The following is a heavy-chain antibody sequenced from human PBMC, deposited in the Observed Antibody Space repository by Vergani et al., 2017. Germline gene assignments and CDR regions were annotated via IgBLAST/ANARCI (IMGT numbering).Heavy chain of an antibody. CDR1: GFPFSDYG. CDR2: ISYDGNKK. CDR3: ARDKVAYSYYYYMDV. V-gene: IGHV3-30*03. Sequence: QVQLVESGGGEVQPGRSLRLSCSAAGFPFSDYGVHWVRQAPGKGLEWVSVISYDGNKKNYADSVKGRFTISRDNSKNTLYLQMNSLRAEDTAVYYCARDKVAYSYYYYMDVWGKGTTVTVSS. J-gene: IGHJ6*03. D-gene: IGHD2-15*01.